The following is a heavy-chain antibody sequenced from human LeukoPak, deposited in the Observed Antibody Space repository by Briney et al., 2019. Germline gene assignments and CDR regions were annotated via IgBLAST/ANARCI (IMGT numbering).Heavy chain of an antibody. CDR1: RGTFSSYA. Sequence: ASVKVSCKASRGTFSSYAISWVRQAPGQGLEWLGGIIPIFGTANYAQKFQGRVTITTDESTSTAYMELSSLRSEDTAVYYCARLIYMVRGVITYDAFDIWGQGTMVTVSS. CDR2: IIPIFGTA. V-gene: IGHV1-69*05. D-gene: IGHD3-10*01. CDR3: ARLIYMVRGVITYDAFDI. J-gene: IGHJ3*02.